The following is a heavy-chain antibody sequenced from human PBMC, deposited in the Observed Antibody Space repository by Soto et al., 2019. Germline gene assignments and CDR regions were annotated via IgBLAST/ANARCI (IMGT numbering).Heavy chain of an antibody. J-gene: IGHJ4*02. CDR2: ISSDGHHQ. CDR1: GFTFNDYA. D-gene: IGHD3-22*01. Sequence: QVQLVESGGGEVQPGGSLRVSCATSGFTFNDYAMYWVRQAPGQGLEWVAMISSDGHHQFYVDNLRGRFTVSRDNSKNTLFLQMNSLRPEDTAVYYCSRGTYYPQSSGLHADCWGPGTVVTVSS. CDR3: SRGTYYPQSSGLHADC. V-gene: IGHV3-30*03.